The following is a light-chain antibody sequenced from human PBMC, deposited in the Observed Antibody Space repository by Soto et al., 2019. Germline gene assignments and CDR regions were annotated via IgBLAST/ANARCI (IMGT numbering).Light chain of an antibody. CDR1: QSVSSN. V-gene: IGKV3-11*01. CDR3: QQRSNWLT. Sequence: EIVMTHSPSTLSVSPGGRATLSCRASQSVSSNLAWYQQKPGQAPRLLIYDASNRATGIPARFSGSGSGTDFTLTISSLEPEDFAVYYCQQRSNWLTFGGGTKVDI. CDR2: DAS. J-gene: IGKJ4*01.